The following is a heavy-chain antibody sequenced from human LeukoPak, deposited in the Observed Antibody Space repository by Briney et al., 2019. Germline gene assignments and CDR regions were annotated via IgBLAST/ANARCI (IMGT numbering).Heavy chain of an antibody. D-gene: IGHD1-26*01. J-gene: IGHJ3*02. V-gene: IGHV1-69*06. CDR1: GGTFNNYA. Sequence: SVKVSCKASGGTFNNYAISWVRQAPGQGLEWMGGIIPISDTANDAQKFKGRVTITADKSTSTVYMELSSLRSEDTAVYYCAREDDTGRYMGDDAFDIWGQGTMVTVSS. CDR3: AREDDTGRYMGDDAFDI. CDR2: IIPISDTA.